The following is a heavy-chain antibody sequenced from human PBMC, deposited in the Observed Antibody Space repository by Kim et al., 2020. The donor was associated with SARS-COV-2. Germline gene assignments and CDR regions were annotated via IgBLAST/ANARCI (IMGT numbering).Heavy chain of an antibody. V-gene: IGHV7-4-1*02. CDR3: AREIEASGRYYLDY. J-gene: IGHJ4*02. CDR1: GYTFNTYS. Sequence: ASVKVSCKASGYTFNTYSLNWVLQVPGQGLEWMGWINANTGDPTYAQGFTGRFVFSLDTSVTTAYLQISSLKAEDTVIYFCAREIEASGRYYLDYLGQGTLVTVSS. D-gene: IGHD2-15*01. CDR2: INANTGDP.